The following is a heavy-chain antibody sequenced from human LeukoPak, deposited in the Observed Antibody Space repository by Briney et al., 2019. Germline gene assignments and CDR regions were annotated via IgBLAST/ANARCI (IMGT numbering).Heavy chain of an antibody. CDR1: GGSISSYY. J-gene: IGHJ6*03. CDR2: IYYSGST. V-gene: IGHV4-59*01. D-gene: IGHD2-2*01. Sequence: SETLSLTCTVSGGSISSYYWSWIRQPPGKGLEWIGYIYYSGSTNYNPSLKSRVTILVNTSKNQFSLKLSSVTAADTAVYYCARGMFVVVPAAMDYYYYYMDVWGKGTTVTVSS. CDR3: ARGMFVVVPAAMDYYYYYMDV.